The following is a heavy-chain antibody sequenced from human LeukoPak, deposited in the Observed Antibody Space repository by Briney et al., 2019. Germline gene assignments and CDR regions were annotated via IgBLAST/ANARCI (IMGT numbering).Heavy chain of an antibody. V-gene: IGHV4-59*08. CDR2: IYYSGST. D-gene: IGHD6-19*01. Sequence: KASETLSLTCTVSGGSMTNYYWTWIRQPPGKGLKWIGYIYYSGSTNYNPSLMSRVTISVDTSKNHFSLRLSSVTAADTAVYYCARSGFYNTGWAHFDSWGQGALVTVSS. CDR3: ARSGFYNTGWAHFDS. J-gene: IGHJ4*02. CDR1: GGSMTNYY.